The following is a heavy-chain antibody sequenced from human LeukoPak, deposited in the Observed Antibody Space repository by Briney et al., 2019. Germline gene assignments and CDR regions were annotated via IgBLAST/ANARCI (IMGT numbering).Heavy chain of an antibody. Sequence: ASVRVSCKASGGTFSSYAISWVRQAPGQGLEWMGRIIPILGIANYAQKFQGRVTITADKSTSTAYMELSSLRPEDTAVYYCARKAGAVAGTVVDYWGQGTLVTVSS. D-gene: IGHD6-19*01. CDR1: GGTFSSYA. V-gene: IGHV1-69*04. CDR3: ARKAGAVAGTVVDY. J-gene: IGHJ4*02. CDR2: IIPILGIA.